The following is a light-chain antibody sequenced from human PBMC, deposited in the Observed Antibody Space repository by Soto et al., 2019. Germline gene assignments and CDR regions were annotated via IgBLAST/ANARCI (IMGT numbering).Light chain of an antibody. CDR1: SRDIGTYKY. J-gene: IGLJ2*01. CDR2: DVS. Sequence: HSLLTQPASVFGSPGQSITTSCSGTSRDIGTYKYVSWYQQYPGKAPKLMIYDVSDRPSGVSNRFSGSKSGNTASLTISGLQAEYYADYYCSSYTSSSPQVFGAGT. CDR3: SSYTSSSPQV. V-gene: IGLV2-14*01.